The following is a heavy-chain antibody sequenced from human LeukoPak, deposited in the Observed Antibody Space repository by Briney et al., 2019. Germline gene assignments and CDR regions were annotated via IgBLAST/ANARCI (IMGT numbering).Heavy chain of an antibody. CDR1: GGSISSYY. V-gene: IGHV4-59*01. Sequence: SETLSLTCTVSGGSISSYYWSWIRQPPGKGLEWIGYIYYSGSTNYNPSLKSRVTISVDTSKNQFSLKLSSVTAADTAVYYCARDQSVRLLQTSSTYFKHVFAIWGQGSMVTVSS. CDR2: IYYSGST. J-gene: IGHJ3*02. D-gene: IGHD6-13*01. CDR3: ARDQSVRLLQTSSTYFKHVFAI.